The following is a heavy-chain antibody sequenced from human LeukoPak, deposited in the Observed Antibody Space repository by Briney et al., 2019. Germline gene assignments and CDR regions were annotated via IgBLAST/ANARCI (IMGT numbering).Heavy chain of an antibody. CDR3: ARVPREGHDNWFDP. Sequence: GGSLRLSCVASGFTFSRHSMNWVRQAPGKGLEWVSYISSSSSIIHYADSVKGRFTISREDAKNSLFLQMNSLRAEDTAVYYCARVPREGHDNWFDPWGQGTLVTVPS. V-gene: IGHV3-48*01. J-gene: IGHJ5*02. D-gene: IGHD1-26*01. CDR2: ISSSSSII. CDR1: GFTFSRHS.